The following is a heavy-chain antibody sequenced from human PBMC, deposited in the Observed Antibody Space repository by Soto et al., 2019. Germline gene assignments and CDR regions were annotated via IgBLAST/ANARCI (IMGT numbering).Heavy chain of an antibody. D-gene: IGHD4-17*01. J-gene: IGHJ4*02. CDR3: ARERSVYGDYGFDY. V-gene: IGHV4-30-2*01. CDR1: GGSISSGFYS. CDR2: IYHSGST. Sequence: PSETLSLTCAVSGGSISSGFYSWSWIRQPPGKGLEWIGYIYHSGSTYYNPSLKSRVTISVDRSKNQFSLKLSSVTAADTAVYYCARERSVYGDYGFDYWGQGTLVTVSS.